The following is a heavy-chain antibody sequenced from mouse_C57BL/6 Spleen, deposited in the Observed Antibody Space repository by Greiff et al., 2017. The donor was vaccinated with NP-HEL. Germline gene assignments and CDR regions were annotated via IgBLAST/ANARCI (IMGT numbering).Heavy chain of an antibody. J-gene: IGHJ4*01. CDR2: IYPGSGST. Sequence: QVQLQQPGAELVKPGASVKMSCKASGYTFTSYWITWVKQRPGQGLEWIGDIYPGSGSTNYNEKFKSKATLTVDTSSSTAYMQLSSLTSEDSAVYYCARSGTTVGGYYYAMDYWGQGTSVTVSS. CDR1: GYTFTSYW. D-gene: IGHD1-1*01. CDR3: ARSGTTVGGYYYAMDY. V-gene: IGHV1-55*01.